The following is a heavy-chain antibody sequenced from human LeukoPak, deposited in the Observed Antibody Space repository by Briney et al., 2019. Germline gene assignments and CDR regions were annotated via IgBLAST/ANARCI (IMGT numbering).Heavy chain of an antibody. J-gene: IGHJ6*03. D-gene: IGHD5-18*01. CDR2: IYSSGST. CDR3: TKRRRYSFGFDYYYMDV. V-gene: IGHV4-39*01. Sequence: SETLSLACTVSGGSLTSTSHYWDWVRQPPGKGLEWLGSIYSSGSTYYNPSLKSRVTVSFDTSKNQFSLSLTSVTAADTAVYYCTKRRRYSFGFDYYYMDVWGKGTTVTISS. CDR1: GGSLTSTSHY.